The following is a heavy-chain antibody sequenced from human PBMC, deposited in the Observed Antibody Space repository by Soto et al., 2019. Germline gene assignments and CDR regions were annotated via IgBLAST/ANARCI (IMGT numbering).Heavy chain of an antibody. D-gene: IGHD3-3*01. CDR1: GYTFTSYY. J-gene: IGHJ4*02. CDR2: INPSGGST. Sequence: KVSCKSSGYTFTSYYMHWVRQAPGQGLEWMGIINPSGGSTSYAQKFQGRVTMTRDTSTSTVYMELSSLRSEDTAVYYCARDTYYDFWSGYYNYWGQGTLVTVSS. CDR3: ARDTYYDFWSGYYNY. V-gene: IGHV1-46*03.